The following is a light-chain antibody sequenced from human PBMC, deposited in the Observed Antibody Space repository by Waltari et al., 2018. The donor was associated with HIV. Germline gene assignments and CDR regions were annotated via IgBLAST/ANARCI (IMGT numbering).Light chain of an antibody. V-gene: IGLV1-51*01. CDR2: DNN. Sequence: QSVLTQPPSVSAAPGQKVTISCSGSSSNIGNNSVSCYQQLPRTATKPLIYDNNKRPSGMPDRFSGSKSGTSATLGITGLQTGDEADYYCGAWDNSLSAWVLGGGTQLTVL. CDR1: SSNIGNNS. CDR3: GAWDNSLSAWV. J-gene: IGLJ3*02.